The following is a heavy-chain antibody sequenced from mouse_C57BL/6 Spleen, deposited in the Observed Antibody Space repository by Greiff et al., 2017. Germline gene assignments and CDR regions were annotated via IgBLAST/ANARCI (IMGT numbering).Heavy chain of an antibody. J-gene: IGHJ4*01. CDR1: GFTFSDYG. CDR2: ISSGSSTI. D-gene: IGHD2-3*01. V-gene: IGHV5-17*01. CDR3: ARIYDGYPAMDY. Sequence: EVKVEESGGGLVKPGGSLKLSCAASGFTFSDYGMHWVRQAPEKGLEWVAYISSGSSTIYYADTVKGRFTISRDNAKNTLFLQMTSLRSEDTAMYYCARIYDGYPAMDYWGQGTSVTVSS.